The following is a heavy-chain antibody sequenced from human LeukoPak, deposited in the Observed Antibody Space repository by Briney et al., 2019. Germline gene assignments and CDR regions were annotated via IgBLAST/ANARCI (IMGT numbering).Heavy chain of an antibody. Sequence: PGGSLRLSCAASGFTVSSNFMSWVRQAPGKGLEWVSVIYSGGSTYYADSVKGRFTISRDNSKNTLYLQMNSLRAEDTAVYYCARGYHGYSYWYPFDYWGQGTLVTVSS. J-gene: IGHJ4*02. D-gene: IGHD5-18*01. CDR1: GFTVSSNF. V-gene: IGHV3-53*01. CDR3: ARGYHGYSYWYPFDY. CDR2: IYSGGST.